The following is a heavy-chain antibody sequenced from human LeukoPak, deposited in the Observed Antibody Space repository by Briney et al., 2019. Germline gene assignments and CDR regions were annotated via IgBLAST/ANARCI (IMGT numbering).Heavy chain of an antibody. CDR3: VRRNYDYVWGSYLETYYFDY. J-gene: IGHJ4*02. CDR2: ISAYNGNT. Sequence: ASAKVSCKASGYTFTSYGISWVRQAPGQGLEWMGWISAYNGNTNYAQKLQGRVTMTTDTSTSTAYMELRSLRSDDTAVYYCVRRNYDYVWGSYLETYYFDYWGQGTLVTVSS. V-gene: IGHV1-18*01. CDR1: GYTFTSYG. D-gene: IGHD3-16*02.